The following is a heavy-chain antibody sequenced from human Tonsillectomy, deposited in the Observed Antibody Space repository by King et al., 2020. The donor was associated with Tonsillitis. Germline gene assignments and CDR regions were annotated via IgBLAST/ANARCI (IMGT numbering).Heavy chain of an antibody. CDR1: GFTFSSYA. CDR3: AKTTRLEDYYYGMDV. D-gene: IGHD1-1*01. V-gene: IGHV3-23*04. Sequence: VQLVESGGGLVQPGGSLRLSCAASGFTFSSYAMSWVRPAPGKGLEWVSAISGRGGSTFYANSVKGRFTISRDNSKNTLYLQMNSLRAEDTAVYYCAKTTRLEDYYYGMDVWGQGTTVTVSS. CDR2: ISGRGGST. J-gene: IGHJ6*02.